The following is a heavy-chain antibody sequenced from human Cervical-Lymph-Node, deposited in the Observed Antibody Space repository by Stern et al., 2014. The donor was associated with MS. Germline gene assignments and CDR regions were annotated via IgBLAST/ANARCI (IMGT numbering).Heavy chain of an antibody. Sequence: QVQMGQSGAEVTKPGSSVKVSCKASGGTFSKFPSSWVRQAPGQGLEWVGGIFPVCGTPTYAQEFRGRVTITADVSTSTVYMELSSLRSDDTAVYYCALSSETSDRWYSLGYDLWGQGTLVTVSS. CDR3: ALSSETSDRWYSLGYDL. D-gene: IGHD6-13*01. CDR2: IFPVCGTP. J-gene: IGHJ5*02. CDR1: GGTFSKFP. V-gene: IGHV1-69*01.